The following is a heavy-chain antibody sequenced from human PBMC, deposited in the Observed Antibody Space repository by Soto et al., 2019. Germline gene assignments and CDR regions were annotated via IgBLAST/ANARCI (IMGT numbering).Heavy chain of an antibody. CDR3: TSLSGDDSHP. CDR2: IRSKANGYAT. Sequence: EVQLVESGGGLVQPGGSLKLSCAASGFAFNGSAMHWVRQASGKGLEWVGRIRSKANGYATAYAASVKGRFTISRDDSKNTAYLQMNSLKTEGTAVYYCTSLSGDDSHPWGQGTLVTVSS. J-gene: IGHJ5*02. V-gene: IGHV3-73*01. D-gene: IGHD2-21*02. CDR1: GFAFNGSA.